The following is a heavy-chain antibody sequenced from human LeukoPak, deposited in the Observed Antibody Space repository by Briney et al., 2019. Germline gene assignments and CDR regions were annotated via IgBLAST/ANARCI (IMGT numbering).Heavy chain of an antibody. CDR2: MNPNSGNT. D-gene: IGHD3-16*01. CDR3: ARDNDSRDPPHFDY. V-gene: IGHV1-8*03. CDR1: GYTFTSYG. J-gene: IGHJ4*02. Sequence: GASVKVSCKASGYTFTSYGISWVRQAPGQGLEWMGWMNPNSGNTGYAQKFQGRVTITRNTSISTAYMELSSLRSEDTAVYYCARDNDSRDPPHFDYWGQGTLVTVSS.